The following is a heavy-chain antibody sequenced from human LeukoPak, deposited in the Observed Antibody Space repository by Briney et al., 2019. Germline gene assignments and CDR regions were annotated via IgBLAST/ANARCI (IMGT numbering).Heavy chain of an antibody. V-gene: IGHV3-7*01. CDR2: IKEDRSEK. CDR3: ARGPSGWFGELLSPSYYFDY. J-gene: IGHJ4*02. D-gene: IGHD3-10*01. CDR1: GFTFSTYW. Sequence: GGSLRLSCAASGFTFSTYWMTWVRQAPGKGLGWVANIKEDRSEKYYVDSVKGRFTVSRDNAKNSMYLQMNSLRVEDTAVYYCARGPSGWFGELLSPSYYFDYWGQGTLVTVSS.